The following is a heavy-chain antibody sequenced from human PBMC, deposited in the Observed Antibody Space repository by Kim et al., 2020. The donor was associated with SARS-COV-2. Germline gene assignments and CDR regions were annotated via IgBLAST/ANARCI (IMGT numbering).Heavy chain of an antibody. D-gene: IGHD1-1*01. CDR3: ARSHINCLGSYYYYGMDV. J-gene: IGHJ6*02. V-gene: IGHV3-21*01. CDR1: GFTFSSYS. Sequence: GGSLRLSCAASGFTFSSYSMNWVRQAPGKGLEWVSSISSSSSYIYYADSVKGRFTISRDNAKNSLYLQMNSLRAEDTAVYYCARSHINCLGSYYYYGMDVWGQGTTVTVSS. CDR2: ISSSSSYI.